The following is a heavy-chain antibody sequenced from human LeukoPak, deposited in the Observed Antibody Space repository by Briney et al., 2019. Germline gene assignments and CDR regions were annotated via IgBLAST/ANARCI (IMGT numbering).Heavy chain of an antibody. D-gene: IGHD6-13*01. Sequence: GGSLRLSCAASGFTFSSYWMSWVRQAPGKGLEWVANIKQDGSEKYYVDSVKGRFTISRDNAKNSLYLQMNSLRAEDTAVYYCAGDRRGYSSSWRKYNWFDPWGQGTLVTVSS. V-gene: IGHV3-7*01. CDR2: IKQDGSEK. J-gene: IGHJ5*02. CDR3: AGDRRGYSSSWRKYNWFDP. CDR1: GFTFSSYW.